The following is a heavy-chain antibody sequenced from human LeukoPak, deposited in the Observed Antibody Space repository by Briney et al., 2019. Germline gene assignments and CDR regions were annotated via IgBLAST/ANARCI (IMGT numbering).Heavy chain of an antibody. Sequence: GRSLRLSCAASGFTFDDYAMHWVRQAPGKGLEWVSGISWNSGSIGYTDSVKGRFTISRDNAKNSLYLQMNSLRPEDTALYYCARDSYSDWLSLDYWGQGTLVTVSS. D-gene: IGHD3-9*01. V-gene: IGHV3-9*01. CDR3: ARDSYSDWLSLDY. CDR1: GFTFDDYA. CDR2: ISWNSGSI. J-gene: IGHJ4*02.